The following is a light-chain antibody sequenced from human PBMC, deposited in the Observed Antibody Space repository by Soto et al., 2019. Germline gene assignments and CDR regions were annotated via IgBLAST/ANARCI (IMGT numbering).Light chain of an antibody. CDR1: SSDVGGYNY. CDR3: SSYTSSSTYVV. J-gene: IGLJ2*01. CDR2: DVS. V-gene: IGLV2-14*01. Sequence: QSALTQPASVSGSPGQSITISCTGTSSDVGGYNYVSWYQQHPGKAPKLMIYDVSNRPSGVSNRLSGSKSGNTASLTISGLQAEDESDYYGSSYTSSSTYVVFGGGTKLTVL.